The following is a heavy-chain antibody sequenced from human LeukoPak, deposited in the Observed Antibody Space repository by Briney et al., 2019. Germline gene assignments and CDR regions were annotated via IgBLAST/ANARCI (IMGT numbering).Heavy chain of an antibody. V-gene: IGHV3-53*01. CDR1: GFTVSSSY. CDR3: VRRGSRTYDFDY. CDR2: FYSGGKT. J-gene: IGHJ4*02. Sequence: GGSLRLSCAASGFTVSSSYMSWVRQAPGKGLEWVSVFYSGGKTYYTDSVKGRFTISRDNSRNTLDLQMSSLRAEDTAVYYCVRRGSRTYDFDYWGQGTLVTVSS. D-gene: IGHD3-16*01.